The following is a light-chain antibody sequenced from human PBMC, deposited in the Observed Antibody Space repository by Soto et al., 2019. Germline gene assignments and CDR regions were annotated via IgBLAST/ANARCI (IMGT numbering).Light chain of an antibody. V-gene: IGKV1-5*01. CDR3: QQYDNYPWT. J-gene: IGKJ1*01. Sequence: DIQMTQSPSTLSASVGDTVTVTCRASQSVSGWLAWYQQKPGEAPKLLIYDASTLGRGVPSRFSGRGSGTEFTLTISSLQPDDFGTYYCQQYDNYPWTFGQGTKVDI. CDR1: QSVSGW. CDR2: DAS.